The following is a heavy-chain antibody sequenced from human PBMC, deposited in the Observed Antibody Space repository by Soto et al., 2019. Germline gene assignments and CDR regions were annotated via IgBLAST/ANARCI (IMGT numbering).Heavy chain of an antibody. CDR2: ISGSGGSP. D-gene: IGHD3-3*01. CDR3: AKGPTIFGVIIVAEYYYGLDV. J-gene: IGHJ6*02. CDR1: GFLFSTSA. V-gene: IGHV3-23*01. Sequence: GGSLSLSCVASGFLFSTSAMSWVRQAPGKGREWVSAISGSGGSPYYADSVKGRFTISRDNSKNTLYLELNSLTAEDTAVYYCAKGPTIFGVIIVAEYYYGLDVWGQGTTVTVSS.